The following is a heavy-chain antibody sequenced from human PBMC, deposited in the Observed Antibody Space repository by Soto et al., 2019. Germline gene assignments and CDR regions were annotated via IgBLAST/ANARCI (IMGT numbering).Heavy chain of an antibody. CDR2: IYYSGST. D-gene: IGHD2-21*02. Sequence: SETLSLTCTVSGGSISSYYWSWIRQPPGKGLEWIGYIYYSGSTNYNPSLKSRVTISVDTSKNQFSLKLSSVTAADTAVYYCARDDCGGDCYSARYYYYGMDVWGQGTTVTVSS. CDR3: ARDDCGGDCYSARYYYYGMDV. CDR1: GGSISSYY. J-gene: IGHJ6*02. V-gene: IGHV4-59*01.